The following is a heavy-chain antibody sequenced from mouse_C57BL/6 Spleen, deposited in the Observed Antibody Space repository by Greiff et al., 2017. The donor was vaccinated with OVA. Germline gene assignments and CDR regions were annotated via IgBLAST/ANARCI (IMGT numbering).Heavy chain of an antibody. Sequence: QVQLQQPGAELVKPGASVKLSCKASGYTFTSYWMQWVKQRPGQGLEWIGEIDTSDSYTNYNQKFKGKATLTVDKSSSTAYMQLSSLTSEDSAVYYCARRHLGVYFDYWGQGTTLTFSS. J-gene: IGHJ2*01. D-gene: IGHD3-1*01. CDR2: IDTSDSYT. CDR3: ARRHLGVYFDY. CDR1: GYTFTSYW. V-gene: IGHV1-50*01.